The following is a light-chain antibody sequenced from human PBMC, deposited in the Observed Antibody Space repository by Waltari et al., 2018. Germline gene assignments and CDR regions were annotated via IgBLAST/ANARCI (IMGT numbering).Light chain of an antibody. CDR2: VAS. CDR1: QSISSY. V-gene: IGKV1-39*01. J-gene: IGKJ1*01. Sequence: DIQVTQTPSSLSASVGDRVTITCRASQSISSYLNWYQQKPGRAPKVLISVASSLQSGVPSRFSGSGSGTEFTLTISSLQPEDFATYYCQQSYRPPHTFGQGTKVEIK. CDR3: QQSYRPPHT.